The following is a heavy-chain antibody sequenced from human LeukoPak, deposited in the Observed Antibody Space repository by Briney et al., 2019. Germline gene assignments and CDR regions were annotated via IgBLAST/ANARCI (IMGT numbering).Heavy chain of an antibody. J-gene: IGHJ4*02. Sequence: GGSLRLSCAASGFTFSSYGMHWVRQAPGKGLEWVAFIRSDGNYKYYADSVKGRFTISRDNSKNTLYVQMNGLRAEDTAVYYCAKQFLWFGELSHFDYWGQGTLVTVSS. D-gene: IGHD3-10*01. CDR1: GFTFSSYG. CDR3: AKQFLWFGELSHFDY. V-gene: IGHV3-30*02. CDR2: IRSDGNYK.